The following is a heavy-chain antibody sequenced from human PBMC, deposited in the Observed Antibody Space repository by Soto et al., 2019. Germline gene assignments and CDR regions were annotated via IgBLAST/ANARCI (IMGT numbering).Heavy chain of an antibody. CDR2: ISLSGSTI. V-gene: IGHV3-48*03. J-gene: IGHJ4*02. Sequence: EVQLVESGGGLVQPGGSLRLSCAASGFAFSNYEMHWVRQAPGKGLEWVSYISLSGSTIYYADSVKGRFTISRDDAKNSLYLQMNSLRADDTAVYYCARESFSASPNFFDYWGQGTLVTVSS. CDR1: GFAFSNYE. CDR3: ARESFSASPNFFDY. D-gene: IGHD3-3*02.